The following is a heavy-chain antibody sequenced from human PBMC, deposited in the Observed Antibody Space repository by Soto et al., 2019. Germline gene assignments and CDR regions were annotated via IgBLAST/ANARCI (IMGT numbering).Heavy chain of an antibody. CDR1: GCTFNNYP. Sequence: SVKVSCKASGCTFNNYPITCVRQAPGQVLEWMGGSIPIFGTANYAQKFQGRVTISVDESTSTAYMELSSLRSEDTAVYYCARGRGYSGDDHYYYFDMDVWGQGTTVTVSS. D-gene: IGHD5-12*01. J-gene: IGHJ6*02. CDR3: ARGRGYSGDDHYYYFDMDV. V-gene: IGHV1-69*13. CDR2: SIPIFGTA.